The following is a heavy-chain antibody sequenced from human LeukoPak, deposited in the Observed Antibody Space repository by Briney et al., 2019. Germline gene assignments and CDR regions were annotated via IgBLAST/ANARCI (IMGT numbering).Heavy chain of an antibody. CDR3: ARVNWNFKTLDN. J-gene: IGHJ4*02. CDR1: DYSISSGYY. CDR2: IYHSGAT. V-gene: IGHV4-38-2*01. D-gene: IGHD1-7*01. Sequence: PSETLSLTCALSDYSISSGYYWGWIRQPPGRGLEWIGGIYHSGATYYNPSLVSRFTISVDMSKNQFFLKVRSVTAADTAVYYCARVNWNFKTLDNWGQGTLVTVSS.